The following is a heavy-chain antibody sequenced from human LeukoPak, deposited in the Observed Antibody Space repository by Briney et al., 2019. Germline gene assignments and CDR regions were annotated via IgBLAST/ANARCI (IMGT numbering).Heavy chain of an antibody. Sequence: GGSLRLSCEVSGFTFSRHSMSWVRQAPGKGLEWVSYISSSGSTIDYADSVKGRFTISRDNSKNTLYLQMNSVRVEDTAVYYCAKGTYGSGTYGAHDYWGQGTLVTVSS. CDR1: GFTFSRHS. J-gene: IGHJ4*02. D-gene: IGHD3-10*01. V-gene: IGHV3-23*01. CDR2: ISSSGSTI. CDR3: AKGTYGSGTYGAHDY.